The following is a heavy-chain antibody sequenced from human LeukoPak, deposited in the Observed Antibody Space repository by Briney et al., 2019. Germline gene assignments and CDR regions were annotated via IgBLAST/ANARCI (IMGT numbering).Heavy chain of an antibody. CDR2: IWYDGSEK. CDR1: GFTFSSYG. Sequence: GRTLRLFCAASGFTFSSYGKHWVRQAPGKGLEWVAVIWYDGSEKYYADPVRGRFTISRDNSKNTQYLQMNSPRAEDTAVYYCARWAAAMDVWGKGTTVTVSS. CDR3: ARWAAAMDV. V-gene: IGHV3-33*01. D-gene: IGHD2-2*01. J-gene: IGHJ6*04.